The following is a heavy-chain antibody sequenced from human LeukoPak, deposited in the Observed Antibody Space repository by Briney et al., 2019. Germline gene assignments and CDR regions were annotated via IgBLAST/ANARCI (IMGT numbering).Heavy chain of an antibody. CDR3: ARAATLGGFDY. D-gene: IGHD3-16*01. V-gene: IGHV4-59*01. J-gene: IGHJ4*02. CDR2: IYITGTT. CDR1: GGSTSNYY. Sequence: SETLSLTCTVSGGSTSNYYWSWIRQPPGKGLEWIGYIYITGTTNYNPSLKSRVTISVDTSKNQFSLKLSSVTAADTAIYYCARAATLGGFDYWGQGTLVTVSS.